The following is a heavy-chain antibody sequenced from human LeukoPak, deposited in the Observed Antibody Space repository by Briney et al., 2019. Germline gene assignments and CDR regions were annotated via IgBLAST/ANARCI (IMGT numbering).Heavy chain of an antibody. Sequence: ASVTVSCKASGFTFTSHDYNWVRQATGQGLEWMEWMNPNSGNTGYAQKFQGRVTMTRNTSISTAYMELSSLRSEDTAVYYCARAVAGTNWFDPWGQGTLVTVSS. CDR1: GFTFTSHD. V-gene: IGHV1-8*01. D-gene: IGHD6-19*01. CDR3: ARAVAGTNWFDP. J-gene: IGHJ5*02. CDR2: MNPNSGNT.